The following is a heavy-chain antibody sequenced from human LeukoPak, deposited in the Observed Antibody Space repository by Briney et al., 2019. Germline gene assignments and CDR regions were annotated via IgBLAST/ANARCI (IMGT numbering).Heavy chain of an antibody. Sequence: PSQTLSLTCTVSGGSSSSGSYYWSWIRQPAGKGLEWIGRINTSGSTNYNPSLTSRVTMSVDTSKNQFSLKLSSVTAADTAVYYCARASEDYYYYYMDVWGKGTTVTISS. J-gene: IGHJ6*03. D-gene: IGHD1-14*01. CDR2: INTSGST. V-gene: IGHV4-61*02. CDR1: GGSSSSGSYY. CDR3: ARASEDYYYYYMDV.